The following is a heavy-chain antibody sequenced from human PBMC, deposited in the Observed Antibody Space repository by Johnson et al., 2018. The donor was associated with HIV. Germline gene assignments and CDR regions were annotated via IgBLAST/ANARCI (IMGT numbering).Heavy chain of an antibody. CDR1: GFTFSRYA. Sequence: QVQLVESGGGVVQPGRSLRLSCAASGFTFSRYAMHWVRQAPGKGLEWVAVISYHGSNKYYADSVKGRFTISRDNSKNTLYLQMNGLKTEDTAEYYCTRERFMRLLPLDAFDIWGQGTMVTVSS. CDR3: TRERFMRLLPLDAFDI. CDR2: ISYHGSNK. J-gene: IGHJ3*02. V-gene: IGHV3-30-3*01. D-gene: IGHD3-16*01.